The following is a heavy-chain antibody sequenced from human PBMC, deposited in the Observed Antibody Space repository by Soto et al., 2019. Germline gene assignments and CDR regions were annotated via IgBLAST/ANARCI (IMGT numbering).Heavy chain of an antibody. V-gene: IGHV1-46*01. J-gene: IGHJ5*02. CDR2: INPNGGST. Sequence: QVQLVQSGAEVKKPGASVKVSCQASGYTFTSYYIHWVRQAPGQGLEWMGIINPNGGSTSSAQKFQGRVTMTRDTSTTTVYMELSSLRSEDTAVYYCARGHYGSGMMGIDPWGQGTLVTVSS. CDR3: ARGHYGSGMMGIDP. CDR1: GYTFTSYY. D-gene: IGHD3-10*01.